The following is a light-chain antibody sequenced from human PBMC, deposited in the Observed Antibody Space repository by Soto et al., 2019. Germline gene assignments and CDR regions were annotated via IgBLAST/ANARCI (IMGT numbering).Light chain of an antibody. Sequence: EIVLTQSPGTLSLSPGERATVSCRASQSVSNYLAWYQQKPGQAPRLLIYDASKRATGIPGRFSGSWSGTDFTLTIISLEPEYFAVYYCQQYGSSPITFGQGTRLEVK. CDR3: QQYGSSPIT. CDR1: QSVSNY. J-gene: IGKJ5*01. V-gene: IGKV3-20*01. CDR2: DAS.